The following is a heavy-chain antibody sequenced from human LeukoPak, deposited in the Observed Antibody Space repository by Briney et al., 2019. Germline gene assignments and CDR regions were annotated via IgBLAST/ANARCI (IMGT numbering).Heavy chain of an antibody. Sequence: SETLSLTCTVSGGSISSGDYYWSWVRQPPGKGLEWIGYIYYSGSTYYNPSLKSRVTISVDTSKNQFSLKLSSVTAADTAVYYCARTQEYCISTSCHNGFDPWGQGTLVTVS. CDR3: ARTQEYCISTSCHNGFDP. V-gene: IGHV4-30-4*01. J-gene: IGHJ5*02. CDR2: IYYSGST. CDR1: GGSISSGDYY. D-gene: IGHD2-2*01.